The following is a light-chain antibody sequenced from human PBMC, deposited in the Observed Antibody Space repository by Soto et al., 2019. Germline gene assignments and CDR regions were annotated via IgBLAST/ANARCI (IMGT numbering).Light chain of an antibody. V-gene: IGKV1-5*01. CDR3: QQYSDYST. CDR1: QNVRSW. Sequence: DIQMTQSPSTLSASVGDTVTITCRAGQNVRSWLAWYQQKIGGAPKLLIYDVSTLESGVPSRFSGGGSGTEFTLTISSLQPDDFAPYYCQQYSDYSTFGQGTRLEIK. J-gene: IGKJ1*01. CDR2: DVS.